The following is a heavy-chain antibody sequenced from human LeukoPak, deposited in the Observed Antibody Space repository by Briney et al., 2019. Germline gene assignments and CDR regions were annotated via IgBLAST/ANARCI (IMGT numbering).Heavy chain of an antibody. V-gene: IGHV4-59*13. J-gene: IGHJ5*02. CDR3: ARGRSSGWGRWFDP. Sequence: KASETLSLTCAVYGGSFSGYYWSWIRQPPGKGLEWIGYIYYSGSTNYNPSLKSRVTISVDTSKNQFSLKLSSVTAADTAVYYCARGRSSGWGRWFDPWGQGTLVTVSS. CDR1: GGSFSGYY. D-gene: IGHD6-19*01. CDR2: IYYSGST.